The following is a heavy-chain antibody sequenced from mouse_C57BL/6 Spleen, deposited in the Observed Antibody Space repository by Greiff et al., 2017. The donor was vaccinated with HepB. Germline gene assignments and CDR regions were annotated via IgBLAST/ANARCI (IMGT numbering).Heavy chain of an antibody. CDR3: ARQGITVVERDWFAY. D-gene: IGHD1-1*01. V-gene: IGHV5-6*01. J-gene: IGHJ3*01. CDR2: ISSGGSYT. Sequence: EVQGVESGGDLVKPGGSLKLSCAASGFTFSSYGMSWVRQTPDKRLEWVATISSGGSYTYYPDSVKGRFTISRDNAKNTLYLQMSSLKSEDTAMYYCARQGITVVERDWFAYWGQGTLVTVSA. CDR1: GFTFSSYG.